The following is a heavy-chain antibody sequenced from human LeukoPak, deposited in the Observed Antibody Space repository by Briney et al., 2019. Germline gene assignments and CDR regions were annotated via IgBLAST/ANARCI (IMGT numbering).Heavy chain of an antibody. J-gene: IGHJ5*02. CDR2: IIPILGIA. Sequence: SVKVSCKASGGTFSSYAISWVRQAPGQGLEWMGRIIPILGIANYAQKFQGRVTITADKSTSTAYMELSSLRSEDTAVYYCARDRVVVPAAIVSWFDPWGQGTLVTVSS. V-gene: IGHV1-69*04. CDR3: ARDRVVVPAAIVSWFDP. CDR1: GGTFSSYA. D-gene: IGHD2-2*01.